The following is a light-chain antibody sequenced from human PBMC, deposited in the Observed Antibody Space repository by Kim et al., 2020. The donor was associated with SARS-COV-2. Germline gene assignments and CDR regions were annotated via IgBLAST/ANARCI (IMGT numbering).Light chain of an antibody. J-gene: IGKJ1*01. CDR1: QGISNY. Sequence: DIQMTQSPSSLSASVGDRVTITCRASQGISNYLAWYQQKPGKAPKLLIYATSTLQSGVPSRFRGSRSGTDFTLIITRLQPEDVATYYCQKYDSAPCTFGQGTKVDIK. V-gene: IGKV1-27*01. CDR3: QKYDSAPCT. CDR2: ATS.